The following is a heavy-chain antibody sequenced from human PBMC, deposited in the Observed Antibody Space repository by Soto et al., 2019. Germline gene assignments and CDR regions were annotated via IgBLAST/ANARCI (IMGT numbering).Heavy chain of an antibody. CDR3: AKGGSGSYSNAFDI. J-gene: IGHJ3*02. Sequence: QLQLQESGPGLVKPSETLSLTCTVSGGSISSSSYYWGWIRQPPGKGLEWIGSIYYSGSTYYNPSPHREVTLAVATSTTQFALKLSSVAAADTAVYYCAKGGSGSYSNAFDIWGQGTMVTVSS. CDR2: IYYSGST. CDR1: GGSISSSSYY. D-gene: IGHD3-10*01. V-gene: IGHV4-39*01.